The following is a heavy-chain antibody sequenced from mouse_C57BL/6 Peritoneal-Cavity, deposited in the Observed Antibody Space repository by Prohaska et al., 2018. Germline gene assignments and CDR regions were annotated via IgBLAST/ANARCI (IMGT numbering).Heavy chain of an antibody. D-gene: IGHD6-1*01. Sequence: QVQLKQSGPGLVQPSQSLSITCTVSGFSLTSYGVHWVRQSPGKGLEWLRVIWSGGSTDYNASFISRLSISKDNSKSQVFFKMNSLQADDTAIYYCARIAPLYYFDYWGQGTTLTVSS. CDR1: GFSLTSYG. V-gene: IGHV2-2*01. CDR2: IWSGGST. J-gene: IGHJ2*01. CDR3: ARIAPLYYFDY.